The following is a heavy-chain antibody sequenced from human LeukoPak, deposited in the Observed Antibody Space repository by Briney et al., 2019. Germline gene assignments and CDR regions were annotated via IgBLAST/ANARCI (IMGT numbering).Heavy chain of an antibody. CDR1: GYSFTTYW. CDR2: IYPDDSDA. D-gene: IGHD3-10*01. J-gene: IGHJ5*02. Sequence: GESLKFSCETSGYSFTTYWIGWVRQMPGTGLEWVGAIYPDDSDARYSPSSQGQVIISADKSTRTAYLQWSSLKASDTAIYYCARQRGASGTINYFDPWGQGTLVTVSS. V-gene: IGHV5-51*01. CDR3: ARQRGASGTINYFDP.